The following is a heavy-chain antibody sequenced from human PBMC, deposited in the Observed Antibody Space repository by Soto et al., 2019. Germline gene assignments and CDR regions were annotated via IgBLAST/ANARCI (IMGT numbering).Heavy chain of an antibody. CDR2: ISSNGGST. CDR3: ARVGGAALIYYYYYMDV. D-gene: IGHD6-6*01. V-gene: IGHV3-64*01. CDR1: GFTFSSYG. J-gene: IGHJ6*03. Sequence: GGSLRLSCAASGFTFSSYGMHWVRQAPGKGLEYVSAISSNGGSTYYANSVKGRFTISRDNSKNTLYLQMGSLRAEDMAVYYCARVGGAALIYYYYYMDVWGKGTTVTVSS.